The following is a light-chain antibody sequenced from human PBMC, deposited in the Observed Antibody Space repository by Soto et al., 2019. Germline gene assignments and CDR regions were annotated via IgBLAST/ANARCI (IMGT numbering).Light chain of an antibody. Sequence: EIVLTQSPGTLSLSPGERATLSCMASQSVSSSSLAWYQQNPGQAPRLLIYEASSRATGIPDRFSGSGSGTEFTLTISSLQSEDFAVYYCQQYNNWPRTFGQGTKVDIK. CDR2: EAS. J-gene: IGKJ1*01. V-gene: IGKV3D-20*02. CDR3: QQYNNWPRT. CDR1: QSVSSSS.